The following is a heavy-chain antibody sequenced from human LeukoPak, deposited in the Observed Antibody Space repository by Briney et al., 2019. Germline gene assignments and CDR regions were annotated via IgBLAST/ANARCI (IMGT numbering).Heavy chain of an antibody. CDR1: GFTFSGYW. CDR3: AGRGVNAVVSPSSLLYYYGMDV. J-gene: IGHJ6*02. V-gene: IGHV3-7*01. CDR2: IKQDGSEK. Sequence: GGSLRLSCAASGFTFSGYWMSWVRQAPGKGLEWVANIKQDGSEKYYVDSVKGRFTISRDNAKNSLYLQMNSLRAEDTAVYYCAGRGVNAVVSPSSLLYYYGMDVWGQGTTVTVSS. D-gene: IGHD2-2*01.